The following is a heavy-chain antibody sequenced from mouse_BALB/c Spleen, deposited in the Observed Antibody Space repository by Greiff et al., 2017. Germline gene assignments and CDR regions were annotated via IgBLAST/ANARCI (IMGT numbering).Heavy chain of an antibody. CDR1: GFSLTSYG. V-gene: IGHV2-9*02. CDR3: ARVPYDYDGWFAY. D-gene: IGHD2-4*01. CDR2: IWAGGST. J-gene: IGHJ3*01. Sequence: VKLMESGPGLVAPSQSLSITCTVSGFSLTSYGVHWVRQPPGKGLEWLGVIWAGGSTNYNSALMSRLSISKDNSKSQVFLKMNSLQTDDTAMYYCARVPYDYDGWFAYWGQGTLVTVSA.